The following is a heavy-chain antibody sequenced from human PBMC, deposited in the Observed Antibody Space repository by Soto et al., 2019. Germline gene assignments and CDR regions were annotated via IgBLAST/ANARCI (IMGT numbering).Heavy chain of an antibody. CDR2: INHSGST. CDR3: ARMYSSSPIDY. V-gene: IGHV4-34*01. J-gene: IGHJ4*02. Sequence: QVQLQQWGAGLLKPSETLSLTCAVYGGSFSGYYWSWIRQPPGKGLEWIGEINHSGSTNYNPSLKSRVTISVDTSKNQVSLKLSSVTAADTAVYYCARMYSSSPIDYWGQGTLVTVSS. D-gene: IGHD6-6*01. CDR1: GGSFSGYY.